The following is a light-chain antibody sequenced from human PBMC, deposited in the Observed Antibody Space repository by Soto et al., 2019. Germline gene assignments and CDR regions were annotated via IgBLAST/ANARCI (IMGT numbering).Light chain of an antibody. CDR1: QSISSN. J-gene: IGKJ3*01. Sequence: EIVMTQSPATLSVSPGERATLSCRASQSISSNLAWYQQKPGQAPRLLIYGASTSATGIPATFSGSGSGTEFTLTISSLQSEDFAVDYCQQYNNWPFTFGPGTKVDIK. CDR3: QQYNNWPFT. V-gene: IGKV3-15*01. CDR2: GAS.